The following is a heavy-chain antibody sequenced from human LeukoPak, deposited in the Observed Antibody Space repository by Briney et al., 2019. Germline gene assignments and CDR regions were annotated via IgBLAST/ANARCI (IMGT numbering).Heavy chain of an antibody. Sequence: GGSLRLSCAASGFTFSNYGMHWVRQAPGKGLEWVAFVRSDGGIKYYADSVKGRFTISIDNSRTTVYLQMNSLRAEDTAVYHCAKDLPAAYFDYWGQGTLVTVSS. J-gene: IGHJ4*02. CDR2: VRSDGGIK. CDR1: GFTFSNYG. CDR3: AKDLPAAYFDY. D-gene: IGHD2-2*01. V-gene: IGHV3-30*02.